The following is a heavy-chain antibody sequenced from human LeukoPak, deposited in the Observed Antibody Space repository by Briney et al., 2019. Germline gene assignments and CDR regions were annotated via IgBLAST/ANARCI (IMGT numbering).Heavy chain of an antibody. V-gene: IGHV1-2*02. CDR2: INPNSGGT. CDR1: GYTFTGYY. J-gene: IGHJ5*02. D-gene: IGHD2-2*01. CDR3: ARDYRVVPAAIGNWFDP. Sequence: ASVKVSCKASGYTFTGYYMHWVRQAPAQGLEWMGWINPNSGGTNYAQKFQGRVTMTRDMSISTAYMQLRRLRSDDTAVYYCARDYRVVPAAIGNWFDPWGQGTLVTVSS.